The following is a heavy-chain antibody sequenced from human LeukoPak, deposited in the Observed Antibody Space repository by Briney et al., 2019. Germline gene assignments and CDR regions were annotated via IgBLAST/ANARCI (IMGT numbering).Heavy chain of an antibody. V-gene: IGHV1-2*02. J-gene: IGHJ3*01. CDR3: ARDRAISGTAIDAFDF. CDR2: INPNSGDT. Sequence: ASVRVSCKASGYTFTGYCLQRVRQAPGQGPEWMGWINPNSGDTKYAQKFQGRVTMTRDTSISTAYMELNWLRSDDTAVYYCARDRAISGTAIDAFDFWGQGTMVIVSS. D-gene: IGHD2-2*01. CDR1: GYTFTGYC.